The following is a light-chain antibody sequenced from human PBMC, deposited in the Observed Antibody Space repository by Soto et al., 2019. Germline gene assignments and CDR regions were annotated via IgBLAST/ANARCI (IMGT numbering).Light chain of an antibody. CDR2: DNT. Sequence: QTVVTQPPSVSGAPGQRVTISCTGSRSNIGAGYAVHWYQQLPGTAPKLLIYDNTNRPSGVPDRFSASESGTSASLAITGLQSEDEADYYCQSYDTSLSASVFDGGTKLTVL. CDR3: QSYDTSLSASV. CDR1: RSNIGAGYA. J-gene: IGLJ2*01. V-gene: IGLV1-40*01.